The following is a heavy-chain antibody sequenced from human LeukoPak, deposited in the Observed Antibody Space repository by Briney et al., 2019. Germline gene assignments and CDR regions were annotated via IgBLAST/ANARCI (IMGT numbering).Heavy chain of an antibody. CDR3: ARDNYCSGGTCYWRGDWFDP. V-gene: IGHV4-59*12. J-gene: IGHJ5*02. CDR1: GGSISSYY. Sequence: SETLSLTCTVSGGSISSYYWSWTRQPPGKGLEWIGYIYYSGSTNYNPSLKSRVTISVDTSKNQFSLKLSSLTAADTAVYYCARDNYCSGGTCYWRGDWFDPWGQGTLVTVSS. CDR2: IYYSGST. D-gene: IGHD2-15*01.